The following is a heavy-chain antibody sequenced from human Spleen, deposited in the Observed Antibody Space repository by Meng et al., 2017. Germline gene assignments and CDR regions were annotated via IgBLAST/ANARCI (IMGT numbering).Heavy chain of an antibody. V-gene: IGHV4-39*07. CDR3: AGRIAAAGTDYYYGMDV. CDR2: MYYSGNT. CDR1: GGSISSSSYY. D-gene: IGHD6-13*01. Sequence: SETLSLTCTVSGGSISSSSYYWGWVRQPPGMGLEWIASMYYSGNTYYNPSLKSRVTISVDTSKNQFSLKLSSVTAADTAVYYCAGRIAAAGTDYYYGMDVWGQGTTVTVSS. J-gene: IGHJ6*02.